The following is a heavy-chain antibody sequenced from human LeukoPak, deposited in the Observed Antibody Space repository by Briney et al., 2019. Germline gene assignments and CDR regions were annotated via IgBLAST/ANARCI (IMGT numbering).Heavy chain of an antibody. CDR3: ATGDPPEMATIFDY. Sequence: GASVKVSCKVSGYTLTELSMHWVRQAPGKGLEWMGGFDPEDGETIYAQKFQGRVTMTEDTSTDTAYMELSSLRSEDTAVYYCATGDPPEMATIFDYWGQGTLVTVSS. V-gene: IGHV1-24*01. CDR1: GYTLTELS. CDR2: FDPEDGET. J-gene: IGHJ4*02. D-gene: IGHD5-24*01.